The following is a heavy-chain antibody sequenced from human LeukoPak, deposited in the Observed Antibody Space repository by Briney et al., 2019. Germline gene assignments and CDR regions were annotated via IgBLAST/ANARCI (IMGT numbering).Heavy chain of an antibody. D-gene: IGHD6-6*01. CDR1: GFTFSSYA. Sequence: PGGSLRLSCAASGFTFSSYAMHWVRQAPGKGLEWVAVISYDGSNKYYADSVKGRFTISRDNSKNTLYLQMNSLRAEDTAVYYCARDTVPFSYYYYMDVWGKGTTVTVSS. CDR2: ISYDGSNK. CDR3: ARDTVPFSYYYYMDV. V-gene: IGHV3-30*01. J-gene: IGHJ6*03.